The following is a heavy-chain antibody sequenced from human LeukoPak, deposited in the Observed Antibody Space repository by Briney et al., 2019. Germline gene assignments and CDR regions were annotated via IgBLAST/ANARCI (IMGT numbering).Heavy chain of an antibody. D-gene: IGHD6-19*01. CDR3: AGGRAGDY. Sequence: SETLSLTCTVSGGSISIHYWSWIRQPPGKGLEWIGYIYYSGSTNYNPSLKSRVTISVDTSKNQFSLKLSSVTAADTAVYYCAGGRAGDYWGQGTLVTVSS. J-gene: IGHJ4*02. CDR2: IYYSGST. CDR1: GGSISIHY. V-gene: IGHV4-59*11.